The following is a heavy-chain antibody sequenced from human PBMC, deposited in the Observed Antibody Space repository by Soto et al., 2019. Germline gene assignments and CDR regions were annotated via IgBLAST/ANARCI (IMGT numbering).Heavy chain of an antibody. V-gene: IGHV3-23*01. Sequence: EVQLLESGGGLVQPGGSLRPSCAASGFTFSSYVMSWVRQAPGKGLEWVASISSSGGTPYYADSVEGRFTISRDNSRDTLYLQMHSLRAEDTAVYYCAKDFRGWYPYYFDYWGQGTLVTVSS. J-gene: IGHJ4*02. CDR2: ISSSGGTP. CDR3: AKDFRGWYPYYFDY. CDR1: GFTFSSYV. D-gene: IGHD6-19*01.